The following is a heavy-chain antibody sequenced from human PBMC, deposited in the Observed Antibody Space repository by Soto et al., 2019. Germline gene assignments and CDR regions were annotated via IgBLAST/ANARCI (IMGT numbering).Heavy chain of an antibody. V-gene: IGHV3-53*01. J-gene: IGHJ4*02. CDR2: IYSDDNT. D-gene: IGHD3-22*01. CDR3: ARASRGYSHYFDY. Sequence: PGGSLRLSCAASGFTVSSNYMTWVRQAPGKGLDCVSVIYSDDNTYYADSVKGRFIISRDNSRNTLYLQMNSLRAEDTAVYFCARASRGYSHYFDYWGQGTLVTVSS. CDR1: GFTVSSNY.